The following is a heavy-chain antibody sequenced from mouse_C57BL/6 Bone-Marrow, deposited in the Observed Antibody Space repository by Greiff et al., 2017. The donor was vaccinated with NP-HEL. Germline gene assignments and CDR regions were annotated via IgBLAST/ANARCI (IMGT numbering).Heavy chain of an antibody. J-gene: IGHJ2*01. CDR1: GFTFSSYG. CDR2: ISSGGSYT. CDR3: ARQIDDGYYLDY. V-gene: IGHV5-6*02. D-gene: IGHD2-3*01. Sequence: DVKLVESGGDLVKPGGSLKLSCAASGFTFSSYGMSWVRQTPDKRLEWVATISSGGSYTYYPDSVKGRFTISRDNAKNTLYLQMSSLKSEDTAMYYCARQIDDGYYLDYWGQGTTLTVSS.